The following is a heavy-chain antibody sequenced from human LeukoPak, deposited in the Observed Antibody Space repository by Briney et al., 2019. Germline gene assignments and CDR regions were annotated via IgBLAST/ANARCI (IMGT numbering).Heavy chain of an antibody. Sequence: GGSLRLSCAASGFTFSSYEMNWVRQAPGKGLEWVSYISSSSSTIYYADSVKGRFTISRDNAKNSLYLQMNSLRAEDTAVYYCARALGGYYYYMDVWGKGTTVTVSS. CDR2: ISSSSSTI. D-gene: IGHD3-16*01. J-gene: IGHJ6*03. V-gene: IGHV3-48*03. CDR1: GFTFSSYE. CDR3: ARALGGYYYYMDV.